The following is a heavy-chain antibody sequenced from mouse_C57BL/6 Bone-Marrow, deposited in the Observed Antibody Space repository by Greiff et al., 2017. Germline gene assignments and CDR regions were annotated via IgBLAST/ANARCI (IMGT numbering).Heavy chain of an antibody. CDR1: GYTFTSYG. Sequence: VKLQQSGAELARPGASVKLSCKASGYTFTSYGISWVKQRTGQGLEWIGEIYPRSGNTYYNEKFKGKATLTADKSSSTAYMELRSLTSEDSAVYFCARSGSSHYAMDYWGQGTSVTVSS. J-gene: IGHJ4*01. CDR2: IYPRSGNT. CDR3: ARSGSSHYAMDY. D-gene: IGHD1-1*01. V-gene: IGHV1-81*01.